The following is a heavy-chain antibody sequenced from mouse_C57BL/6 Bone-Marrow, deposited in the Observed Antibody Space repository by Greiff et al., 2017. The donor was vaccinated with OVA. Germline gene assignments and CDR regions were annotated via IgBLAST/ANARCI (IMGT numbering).Heavy chain of an antibody. CDR2: IYPGNSDT. J-gene: IGHJ3*01. V-gene: IGHV1-5*01. CDR3: TSSRYYMRAWFAY. D-gene: IGHD2-12*01. Sequence: VQLQQSGTVLARPGASVKMSCKTSGYTFTSYWMHWVKQRPGQGLEWIGAIYPGNSDTSYNQKFKGKAKLTAVTSASTAYMELSSLTNEDSAVYYCTSSRYYMRAWFAYWGQGTLVTVSA. CDR1: GYTFTSYW.